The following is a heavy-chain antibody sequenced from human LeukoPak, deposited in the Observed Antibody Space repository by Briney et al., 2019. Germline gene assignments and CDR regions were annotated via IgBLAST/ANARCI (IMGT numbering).Heavy chain of an antibody. CDR1: GFTFSTYS. CDR2: ITSGSIYT. Sequence: GGSLRLSCEASGFTFSTYSINWVRQAPGKGLEWISSITSGSIYTYYADSVKGRFTISRDNAKNSLYLQMNSLRVEDTAFYYCARDGSGWPDDDAFDIWGQGTLVTVSS. J-gene: IGHJ3*02. CDR3: ARDGSGWPDDDAFDI. V-gene: IGHV3-21*01. D-gene: IGHD3-10*01.